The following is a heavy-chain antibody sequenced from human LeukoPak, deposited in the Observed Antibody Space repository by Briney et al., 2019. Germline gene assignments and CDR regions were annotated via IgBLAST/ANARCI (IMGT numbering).Heavy chain of an antibody. Sequence: SETLSLTCTVPGGSISSYYWSWIRQPPGKGLEWIGYIYYSGSTNYNPSLKSRVTISVDTPKNQFSLKLSSVTAADTAVYYCARLLRGFYGSGTYYYGMDVWGQGTTVTVSS. CDR1: GGSISSYY. CDR2: IYYSGST. V-gene: IGHV4-59*08. J-gene: IGHJ6*02. CDR3: ARLLRGFYGSGTYYYGMDV. D-gene: IGHD3-10*01.